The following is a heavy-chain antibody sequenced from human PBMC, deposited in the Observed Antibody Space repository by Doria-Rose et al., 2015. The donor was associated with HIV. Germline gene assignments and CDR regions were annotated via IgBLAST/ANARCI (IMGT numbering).Heavy chain of an antibody. Sequence: TLSLTCSVSGGSISHYYWSWIRQPPGKGLEYIGDIFYTGSTNYSPSLKSRVSISIDTSKNKFSLRLSSVTAADTAVYYCARVLSGTYDYWGQGTL. CDR1: GGSISHYY. CDR3: ARVLSGTYDY. V-gene: IGHV4-59*01. J-gene: IGHJ4*02. D-gene: IGHD1-26*01. CDR2: IFYTGST.